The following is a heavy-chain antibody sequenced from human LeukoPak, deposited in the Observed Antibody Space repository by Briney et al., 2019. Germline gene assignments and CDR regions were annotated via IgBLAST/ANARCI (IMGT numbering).Heavy chain of an antibody. CDR3: ATTLLWFGELLSGGFDP. CDR1: GGSISSSSYY. CDR2: IYYSGST. V-gene: IGHV4-39*01. Sequence: SETLSLTCTVSGGSISSSSYYWGWIRQPPGKGLEWIGSIYYSGSTYYNPSLKSRVTISVDTSKNQFSLKLSSVTAADTAVYYCATTLLWFGELLSGGFDPWGQGTLVTVSS. D-gene: IGHD3-10*01. J-gene: IGHJ5*02.